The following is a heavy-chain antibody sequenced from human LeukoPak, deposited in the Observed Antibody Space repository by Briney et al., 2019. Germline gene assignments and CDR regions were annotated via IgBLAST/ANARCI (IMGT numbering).Heavy chain of an antibody. J-gene: IGHJ5*02. V-gene: IGHV4-59*01. Sequence: PSETLSLTCTVSGGSISSDYWNWIRQPPGRGLEWIGYIYYSGSTNYNPSLKSRVTISVDTSKNQFSLKLTSVTAADTAVYYCARGDSSASNWFDPWGQGTLVTVSS. CDR1: GGSISSDY. CDR3: ARGDSSASNWFDP. CDR2: IYYSGST. D-gene: IGHD3-22*01.